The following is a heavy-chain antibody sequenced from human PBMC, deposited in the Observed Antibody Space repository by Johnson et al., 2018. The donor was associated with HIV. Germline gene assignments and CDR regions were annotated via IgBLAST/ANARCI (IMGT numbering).Heavy chain of an antibody. D-gene: IGHD1-26*01. CDR2: IKQDGSEK. Sequence: VQLVESGGGVVRPGGSLRLSCAASGFTFDDYGMSWVRQAPGKGLEWVANIKQDGSEKYYVDSVKGRFTISRDNAKNTMFVQMNSLRAGDTAVYYCARVMYGGSAKSAAFDIWGQGTMVTVSS. V-gene: IGHV3-7*01. CDR3: ARVMYGGSAKSAAFDI. CDR1: GFTFDDYG. J-gene: IGHJ3*02.